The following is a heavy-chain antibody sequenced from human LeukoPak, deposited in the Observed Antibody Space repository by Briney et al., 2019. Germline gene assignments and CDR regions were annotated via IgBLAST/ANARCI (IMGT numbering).Heavy chain of an antibody. CDR1: GYKFLSHG. J-gene: IGHJ1*01. CDR2: IRADNGDT. Sequence: ASVRVSCKTSGYKFLSHGISWVRQAPGQGLEWLGWIRADNGDTRFAQKFQGRFTMATDTSTSTAHMELRSLRSDDTAVYYCARDWPTVIADFWGQGTLVTVSS. CDR3: ARDWPTVIADF. V-gene: IGHV1-18*04. D-gene: IGHD4-11*01.